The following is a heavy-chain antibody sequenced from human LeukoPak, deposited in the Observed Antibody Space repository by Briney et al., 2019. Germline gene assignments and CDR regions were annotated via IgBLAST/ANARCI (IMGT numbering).Heavy chain of an antibody. D-gene: IGHD2/OR15-2a*01. CDR3: ARDFILDY. V-gene: IGHV3-48*03. CDR1: GFTFSSYE. J-gene: IGHJ4*02. Sequence: GGSLRLSCAASGFTFSSYEMNWVRLAAGKGLEWVSHISSSGSTIYYADSVKGRFTISRDNAKNSLYLQMNSLRAEDTAVYYCARDFILDYWGQGTLVTVSS. CDR2: ISSSGSTI.